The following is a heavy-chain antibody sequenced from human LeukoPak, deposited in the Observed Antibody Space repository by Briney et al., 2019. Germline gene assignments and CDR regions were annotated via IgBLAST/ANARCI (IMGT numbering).Heavy chain of an antibody. CDR1: GFTFTGHS. CDR3: VRDWGYDSSGYWQKYFDT. Sequence: GGSLRLSCVASGFTFTGHSMHWVRQAPGKGLEWVAVVADDEKTIFYADSLKGRFTISRGNAKNTVYLQMNSLRAEDTAVYYCVRDWGYDSSGYWQKYFDTWGQGTLVTVSS. V-gene: IGHV3-30*04. D-gene: IGHD3-22*01. J-gene: IGHJ4*02. CDR2: VADDEKTI.